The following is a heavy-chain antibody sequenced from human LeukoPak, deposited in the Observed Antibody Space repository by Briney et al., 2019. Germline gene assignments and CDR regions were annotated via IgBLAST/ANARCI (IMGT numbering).Heavy chain of an antibody. Sequence: GGSLRLSCAASGFTFSSYSMNWVRQAPGKGLEWVSSISSSSSYIYYADSVKGRFTISRDNAKNSLYLQMNSLRAEDTAVYYCASFAWDSSWYPNAFDIWGQGTMVTVSS. CDR1: GFTFSSYS. J-gene: IGHJ3*02. CDR3: ASFAWDSSWYPNAFDI. CDR2: ISSSSSYI. V-gene: IGHV3-21*01. D-gene: IGHD6-13*01.